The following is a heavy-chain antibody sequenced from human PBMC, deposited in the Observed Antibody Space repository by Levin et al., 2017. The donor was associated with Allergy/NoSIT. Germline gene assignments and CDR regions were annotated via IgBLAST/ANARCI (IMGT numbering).Heavy chain of an antibody. CDR2: ISSSSSYT. V-gene: IGHV3-11*05. J-gene: IGHJ4*02. D-gene: IGHD4-23*01. CDR1: GFTFSDYY. Sequence: SGGSLRLSCAASGFTFSDYYMIWIRQAPGKGLEYVSYISSSSSYTNYADSVKGRFTISRDNGKNSLYLQMNSLRAEDTAVYYCARDAHDYGGLDYWGQGMLVTVSS. CDR3: ARDAHDYGGLDY.